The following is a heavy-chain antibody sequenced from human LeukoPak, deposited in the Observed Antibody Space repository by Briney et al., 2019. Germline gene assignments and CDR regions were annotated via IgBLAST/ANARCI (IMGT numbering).Heavy chain of an antibody. Sequence: ASVKVSCKASGGTFNSYAISWVRQATGQGLEWMGWMNPNSGNTGYAQKFQGRVTMTRNTSISTAYMELSSLRSEDTAVYYCARVGGGPYYYYYMDVWGKGTTVTISS. D-gene: IGHD3-16*01. CDR1: GGTFNSYA. V-gene: IGHV1-8*02. CDR2: MNPNSGNT. J-gene: IGHJ6*03. CDR3: ARVGGGPYYYYYMDV.